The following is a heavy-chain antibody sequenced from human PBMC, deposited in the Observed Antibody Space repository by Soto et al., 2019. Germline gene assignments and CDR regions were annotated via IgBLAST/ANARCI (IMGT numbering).Heavy chain of an antibody. CDR3: ATHSGYSSSWYEGGYYYGMDV. Sequence: GGSLRLSCAASGFTFSSYAMSWVRQAPGKGLEWVSAISGSGGSTYYADSVKGRFTISRDNSKNTLYLQMNSLRAEDTAVYYCATHSGYSSSWYEGGYYYGMDVWGQGTTVTVSS. CDR2: ISGSGGST. V-gene: IGHV3-23*01. D-gene: IGHD6-13*01. CDR1: GFTFSSYA. J-gene: IGHJ6*02.